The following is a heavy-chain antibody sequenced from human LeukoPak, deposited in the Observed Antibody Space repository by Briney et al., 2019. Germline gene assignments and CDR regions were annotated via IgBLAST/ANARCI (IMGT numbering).Heavy chain of an antibody. CDR3: VPHKPHPPHYNMDV. V-gene: IGHV3-48*03. J-gene: IGHJ6*03. D-gene: IGHD3-10*01. CDR2: ISESGTST. CDR1: GFTFSSYE. Sequence: GGSLRLSCAASGFTFSSYEMNWVRQAPGKGLEWVSYISESGTSTYYTNSVKGRFTISRDNAKNSLYLQMNSLRAEDTALYYLVPHKPHPPHYNMDVWGKGTTVTVSS.